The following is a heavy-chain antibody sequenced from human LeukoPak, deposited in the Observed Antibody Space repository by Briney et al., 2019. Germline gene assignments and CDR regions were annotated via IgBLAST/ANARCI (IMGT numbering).Heavy chain of an antibody. CDR3: VRDGVVGATARTYYFDY. J-gene: IGHJ4*02. CDR1: GFIFSNFG. V-gene: IGHV3-30*03. Sequence: PGGSLRLSCAASGFIFSNFGMHWVRQAPGKGLEWVTVISNDGSNLYYAGSVRGRFTISRDNPKNSVYLRMNSLRAEDTAMYYCVRDGVVGATARTYYFDYWGQGALVTVSS. CDR2: ISNDGSNL. D-gene: IGHD1-26*01.